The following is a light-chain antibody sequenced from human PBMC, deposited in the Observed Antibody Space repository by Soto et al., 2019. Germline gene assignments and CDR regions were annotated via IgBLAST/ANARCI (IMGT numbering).Light chain of an antibody. V-gene: IGKV3-15*01. CDR1: QTVYTN. Sequence: EIVMTQSPATLSVSPGERATLSCRASQTVYTNLAWYQQKPGQAPRLLIYGASARAAGIPDRFSGSGSGTEFTLTISSLQSEDFAVYYCQHYNNWPFAVGQGTMVDIK. J-gene: IGKJ2*01. CDR3: QHYNNWPFA. CDR2: GAS.